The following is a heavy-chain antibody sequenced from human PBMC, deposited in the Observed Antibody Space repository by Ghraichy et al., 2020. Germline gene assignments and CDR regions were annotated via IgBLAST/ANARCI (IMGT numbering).Heavy chain of an antibody. Sequence: GGSLRLSCAASGFTFSSYAMHWVRQAPGKGLEYVSAISSNGGSTYYANSVKGRFTISRDNSKNTLYLQMGSLRAEDMAWYYCARGGIAVAGTFLSDYWGQGTLVTVSS. D-gene: IGHD6-19*01. CDR3: ARGGIAVAGTFLSDY. J-gene: IGHJ4*02. CDR2: ISSNGGST. V-gene: IGHV3-64*01. CDR1: GFTFSSYA.